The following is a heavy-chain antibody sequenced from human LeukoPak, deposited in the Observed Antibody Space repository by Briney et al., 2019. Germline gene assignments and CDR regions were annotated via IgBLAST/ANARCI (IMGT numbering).Heavy chain of an antibody. D-gene: IGHD2-15*01. CDR2: IIPILGIA. V-gene: IGHV1-69*04. CDR3: ARKRSGGRQNYYYYYGMDV. Sequence: SVKVSCKASGGTFSSYAISWVRQAPGQGLEWMGRIIPILGIANYAQKFQGRVTITADKSTSTAYMELSSLRSEDTAVYYCARKRSGGRQNYYYYYGMDVWGQGTTVTVSS. CDR1: GGTFSSYA. J-gene: IGHJ6*02.